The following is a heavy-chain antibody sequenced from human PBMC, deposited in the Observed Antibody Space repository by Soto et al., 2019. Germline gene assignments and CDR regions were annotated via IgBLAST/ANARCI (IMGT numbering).Heavy chain of an antibody. CDR2: INHSGIT. CDR3: TRRVVPAAMGL. J-gene: IGHJ2*01. CDR1: GGSFGGYY. V-gene: IGHV4-34*01. Sequence: EQLQQWGAGLLKPSETLSLTCAVYGGSFGGYYWNWIRQPPGKGLEWIGEINHSGITNYNPSLKSRVTISVDASKNQLSLKLSSVTAADTAVYFCTRRVVPAAMGLWGRGTPVTVSS. D-gene: IGHD2-2*01.